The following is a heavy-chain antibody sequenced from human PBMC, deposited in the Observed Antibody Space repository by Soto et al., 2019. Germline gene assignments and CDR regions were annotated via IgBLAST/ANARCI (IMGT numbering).Heavy chain of an antibody. V-gene: IGHV3-15*07. J-gene: IGHJ4*02. CDR2: IKSKTDGGTT. D-gene: IGHD1-7*01. CDR3: TTGYWNYAMFFAY. Sequence: EVQLVESGGGLVKPGGSLRLSCAASGFTFSNAWMNWVRQAPGKGLEWVGRIKSKTDGGTTDYAAPVKGRFTISRDDSKNTLYLKMTSLKTEDTAVYYCTTGYWNYAMFFAYWGQGTLVTVSS. CDR1: GFTFSNAW.